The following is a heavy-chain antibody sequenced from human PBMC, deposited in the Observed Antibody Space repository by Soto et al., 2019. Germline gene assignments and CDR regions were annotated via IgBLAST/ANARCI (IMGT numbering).Heavy chain of an antibody. CDR1: GFTFSNYA. CDR3: AKVGSFYVPRSPSDS. D-gene: IGHD1-26*01. Sequence: GGSLRLSCAASGFTFSNYAMNWVRQSPGKGLEWVSGISGNSGFTYYTDSVKGRFTISRDNSKNTLFLQMNALRDEDTAIYYCAKVGSFYVPRSPSDSWGRGIVVTVSS. J-gene: IGHJ5*02. CDR2: ISGNSGFT. V-gene: IGHV3-23*01.